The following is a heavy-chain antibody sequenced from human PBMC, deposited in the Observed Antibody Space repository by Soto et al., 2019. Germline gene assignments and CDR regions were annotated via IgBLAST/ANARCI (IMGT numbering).Heavy chain of an antibody. CDR2: ISYDGSNK. CDR3: ASSSVGSIDY. D-gene: IGHD3-22*01. Sequence: GGSLRLSCAASGFTFSSYGMHWVRQAPGKGLEWVAVISYDGSNKYYADSVKGRFTISRDNSKNTLYLQMNSLRAEDTAVYYCASSSVGSIDYWGQGTLVTVSS. V-gene: IGHV3-30*03. CDR1: GFTFSSYG. J-gene: IGHJ4*02.